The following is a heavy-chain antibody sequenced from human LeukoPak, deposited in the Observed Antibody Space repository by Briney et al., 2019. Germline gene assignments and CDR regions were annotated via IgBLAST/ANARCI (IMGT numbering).Heavy chain of an antibody. CDR2: ISGSGGST. D-gene: IGHD1/OR15-1a*01. CDR3: AREEADPPGTNHYYYMDV. Sequence: GGSLRLSCAASGFTFSSYAMSWVRQAPGKGLEWVSAISGSGGSTYYADSVKGRFTISRDNSKNTPYLQMNSLRAGDTAVYYCAREEADPPGTNHYYYMDVWGKGTTVTVSS. CDR1: GFTFSSYA. V-gene: IGHV3-23*01. J-gene: IGHJ6*03.